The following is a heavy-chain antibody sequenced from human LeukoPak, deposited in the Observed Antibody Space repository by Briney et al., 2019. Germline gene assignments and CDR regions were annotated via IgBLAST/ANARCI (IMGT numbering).Heavy chain of an antibody. CDR3: AKKVAKYYYDSSGPCIDY. CDR1: GFTFSSYG. Sequence: GSLRLSCAASGFTFSSYGMHWVRQAPGKGLEWVAVISYDGSNKYYADSVKGRFTISRDNSKNTLYLQMNSLRAEDTAVYYCAKKVAKYYYDSSGPCIDYWGQGTLVTVSS. D-gene: IGHD3-22*01. J-gene: IGHJ4*02. V-gene: IGHV3-30*18. CDR2: ISYDGSNK.